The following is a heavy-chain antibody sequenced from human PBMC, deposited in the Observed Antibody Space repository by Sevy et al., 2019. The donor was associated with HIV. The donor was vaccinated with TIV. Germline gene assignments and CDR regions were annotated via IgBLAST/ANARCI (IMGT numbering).Heavy chain of an antibody. CDR3: AKEYYYDSSGSVGAFDI. Sequence: GGSLRLSCAASGFTFSNAWMNWVRQAPGKGLEWVSAISGSGGSTYYADSVKGRFTISRDNSKNTLYLQMNSLRAEDTAVYYCAKEYYYDSSGSVGAFDIWGQGTMVTVSS. CDR1: GFTFSNAW. CDR2: ISGSGGST. J-gene: IGHJ3*02. D-gene: IGHD3-22*01. V-gene: IGHV3-23*01.